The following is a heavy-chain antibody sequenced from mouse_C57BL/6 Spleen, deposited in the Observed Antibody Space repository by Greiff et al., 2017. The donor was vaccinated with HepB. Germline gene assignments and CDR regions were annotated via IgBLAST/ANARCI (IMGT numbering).Heavy chain of an antibody. CDR2: IDPETGGT. Sequence: VQLQQSGAELVRPGASVTLSCKASGYTFTDYEMHWVKQTPVHGLEWIGAIDPETGGTAYNQKFKGKAILTADKSSSTAYMELRSLTSEDSAVYYCTSVDYDYDGAWFAYWGQGTLVTVSA. J-gene: IGHJ3*01. CDR1: GYTFTDYE. V-gene: IGHV1-15*01. D-gene: IGHD2-4*01. CDR3: TSVDYDYDGAWFAY.